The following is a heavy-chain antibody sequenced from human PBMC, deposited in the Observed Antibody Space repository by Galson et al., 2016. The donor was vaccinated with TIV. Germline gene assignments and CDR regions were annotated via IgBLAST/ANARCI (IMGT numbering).Heavy chain of an antibody. J-gene: IGHJ3*01. V-gene: IGHV3-9*01. CDR2: ISWNSGTI. D-gene: IGHD2-15*01. Sequence: SLRLSCAASGFTFDEYAIHWVRQAPGKGLEWVSGISWNSGTIGHADSVKGRFTITRDNAKKSLYLQMNSLRPEDTAFYYCVKANVYLGLVVADGAFDVWGQGTKVTVSS. CDR3: VKANVYLGLVVADGAFDV. CDR1: GFTFDEYA.